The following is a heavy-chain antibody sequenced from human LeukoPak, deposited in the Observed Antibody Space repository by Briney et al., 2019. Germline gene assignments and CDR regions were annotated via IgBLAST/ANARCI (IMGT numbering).Heavy chain of an antibody. J-gene: IGHJ4*02. D-gene: IGHD4-17*01. CDR3: ARDRTVTRGRVDY. V-gene: IGHV1-2*02. CDR1: GYTFTGYY. Sequence: ASVKVSCKASGYTFTGYYMHWVRQAPGQGLEWMGWINPNSGGTNYAQKFQGRVTMTTDTSTSTAYMELRSLRSDDTAVYYCARDRTVTRGRVDYWGQGTLVTVSS. CDR2: INPNSGGT.